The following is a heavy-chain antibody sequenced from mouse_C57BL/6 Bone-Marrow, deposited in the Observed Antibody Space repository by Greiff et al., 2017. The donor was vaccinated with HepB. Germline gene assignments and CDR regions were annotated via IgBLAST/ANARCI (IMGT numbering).Heavy chain of an antibody. Sequence: DVHLVESGPGLVKPSQSLSLTCSVTGYSITSGYYWNWIRQFPGNKLEWMGYISYDGSNNYNPSLKNRISITRDTSKNQFFLKLNSVTTEDTATYYGARVYYGSPWFAYWGQGTLVTVSA. CDR3: ARVYYGSPWFAY. V-gene: IGHV3-6*01. D-gene: IGHD1-1*01. J-gene: IGHJ3*01. CDR2: ISYDGSN. CDR1: GYSITSGYY.